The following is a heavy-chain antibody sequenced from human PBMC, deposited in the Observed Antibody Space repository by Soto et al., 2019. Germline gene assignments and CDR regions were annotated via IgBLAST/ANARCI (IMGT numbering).Heavy chain of an antibody. D-gene: IGHD1-26*01. J-gene: IGHJ4*02. CDR3: ARGSESFDL. Sequence: QVLLMQSGPEVKKPGASVKVSCKASGYTFHNYGISWVRQVPGQGLEWMGWISDYNGNTNYAPKNKGRVAVTRNTSTATAYMELRSLRPDDTAIYYCARGSESFDLWGQGTLVTVSS. CDR1: GYTFHNYG. V-gene: IGHV1-18*01. CDR2: ISDYNGNT.